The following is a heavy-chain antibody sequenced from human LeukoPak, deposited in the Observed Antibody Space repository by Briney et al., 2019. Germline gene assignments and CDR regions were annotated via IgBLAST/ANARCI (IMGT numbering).Heavy chain of an antibody. V-gene: IGHV4-39*01. J-gene: IGHJ4*02. CDR3: ARREGDSCFRY. D-gene: IGHD2-21*02. Sequence: PGGSLRLSCAASGFTFSSYSMNWVRQPPGKGLEWIGSIYYSGSTYYNPSLKSRVTISVDTSKNQFSLKLSSVTAADTAVYYCARREGDSCFRYWGQGTLVTVSS. CDR2: IYYSGST. CDR1: GFTFSSYSMN.